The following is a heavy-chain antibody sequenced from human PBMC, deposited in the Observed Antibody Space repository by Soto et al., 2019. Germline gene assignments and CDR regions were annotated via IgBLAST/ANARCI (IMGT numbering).Heavy chain of an antibody. V-gene: IGHV4-59*01. CDR2: SYDNGVT. D-gene: IGHD6-19*01. CDR3: ARRSRSSSGWNFLDY. J-gene: IGHJ4*02. Sequence: QVQLQESGPGLVKPSETLSLTCTVSGGSISSDSWSWIRQSPGKALEWIGYSYDNGVTKYNPSLRRRFTVSVDTSQNQCSLRLTSVTAADTAVYYCARRSRSSSGWNFLDYWGQGTLVTVSS. CDR1: GGSISSDS.